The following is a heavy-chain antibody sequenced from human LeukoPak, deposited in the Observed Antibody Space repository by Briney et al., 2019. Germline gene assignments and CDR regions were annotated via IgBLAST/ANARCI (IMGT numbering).Heavy chain of an antibody. CDR1: GGSITSHF. Sequence: PSETLSLTCTVSGGSITSHFWSWIRQPPGKGLEWIGYIYHSGITNYNPSLKSRVTISVDTSKNQFSLKLSSVTAADTAVYYCASGYYFDYWGQGTLVTVSS. CDR3: ASGYYFDY. J-gene: IGHJ4*02. V-gene: IGHV4-59*11. CDR2: IYHSGIT.